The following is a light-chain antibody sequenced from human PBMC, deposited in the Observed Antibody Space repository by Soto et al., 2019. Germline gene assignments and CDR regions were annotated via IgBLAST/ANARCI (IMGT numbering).Light chain of an antibody. CDR2: GAS. CDR1: QSVSTRY. J-gene: IGKJ1*01. V-gene: IGKV3-20*01. CDR3: QQHGGSPTWT. Sequence: EVVLTQSPGTLSLSPGEKAILSCRASQSVSTRYLAWYQQKPGQAPRLIIYGASTRATGIPDRFSGSGSGTDFTLTISRLEPEDFAVYFCQQHGGSPTWTFGQGTKVDIK.